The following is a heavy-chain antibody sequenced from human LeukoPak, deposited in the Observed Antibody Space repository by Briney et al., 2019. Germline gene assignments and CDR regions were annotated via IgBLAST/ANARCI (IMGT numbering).Heavy chain of an antibody. CDR1: GGTFSSYA. CDR3: ARSTEADSLVPIDY. Sequence: GSSVKVSCKASGGTFSSYAISWVRQAPGQGLEWMGGIIPIFGTANYAQKFQGRVTITTDESTSTAYMELSSLRSEDTAVYYCARSTEADSLVPIDYWDQGTLVTVSS. V-gene: IGHV1-69*05. J-gene: IGHJ4*02. CDR2: IIPIFGTA. D-gene: IGHD6-6*01.